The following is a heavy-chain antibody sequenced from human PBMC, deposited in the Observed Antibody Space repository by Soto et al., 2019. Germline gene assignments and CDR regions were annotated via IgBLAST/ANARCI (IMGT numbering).Heavy chain of an antibody. Sequence: QPGGSLRLSCAASGFTFSGSAMHWVRQASGKGLEWVGRIRSKANSYATAYAASVKGRFTISRDDSKNTAYLQMNSLKTEDTTVYYCWIVVPVGFDYWGQGTLVTVSS. CDR1: GFTFSGSA. J-gene: IGHJ4*02. CDR2: IRSKANSYAT. D-gene: IGHD2-2*01. V-gene: IGHV3-73*01. CDR3: WIVVPVGFDY.